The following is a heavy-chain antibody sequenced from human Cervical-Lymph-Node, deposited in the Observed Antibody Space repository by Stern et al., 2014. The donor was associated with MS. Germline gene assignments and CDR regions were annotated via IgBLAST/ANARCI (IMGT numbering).Heavy chain of an antibody. CDR3: ARGVVSNRAAATLHNLFDP. V-gene: IGHV1-69*09. J-gene: IGHJ5*02. CDR1: GGTFSSSYA. Sequence: VQLVESGAEVKKPGSSMNVSCKTSGGTFSSSYAITWLRQAPGQGLEWMGRLIPILGLANYAQKFQDRVTITADTSTSTTYMQLSSLRSEDTAVYYCARGVVSNRAAATLHNLFDPWGQGTLVTVSS. CDR2: LIPILGLA. D-gene: IGHD2-15*01.